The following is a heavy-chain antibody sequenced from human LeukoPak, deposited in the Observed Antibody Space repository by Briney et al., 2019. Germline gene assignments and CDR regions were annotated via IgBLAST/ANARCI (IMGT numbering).Heavy chain of an antibody. CDR2: IYTSGST. J-gene: IGHJ3*02. D-gene: IGHD1-7*01. CDR1: GGSIRSYY. V-gene: IGHV4-4*09. CDR3: ARLGTTAFVSHAFDI. Sequence: SETLSLTCTVSGGSIRSYYWSWIRQPPGKGLEWIGYIYTSGSTNYNPSLKSRVTISVDTSKNQFSLKLSSVTAADTAVYYCARLGTTAFVSHAFDIWGQRTMVTVSS.